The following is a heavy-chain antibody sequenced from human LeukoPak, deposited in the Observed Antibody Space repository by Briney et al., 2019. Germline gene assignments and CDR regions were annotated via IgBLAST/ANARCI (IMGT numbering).Heavy chain of an antibody. CDR3: ARENSGSGTFDY. V-gene: IGHV1-2*02. J-gene: IGHJ4*02. CDR1: EYTFVGYY. Sequence: ASVKVSCEVSEYTFVGYYIHWVRQAPGKGLEYMGWINADSGDTKCAQRLRGRVTMTRDTSINTAYMELSSLTSDDTAVYYCARENSGSGTFDYWGQGTLVTVSS. CDR2: INADSGDT. D-gene: IGHD3-10*01.